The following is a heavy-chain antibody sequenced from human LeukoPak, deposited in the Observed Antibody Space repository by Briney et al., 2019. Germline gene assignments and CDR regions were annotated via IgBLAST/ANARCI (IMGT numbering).Heavy chain of an antibody. D-gene: IGHD2-15*01. V-gene: IGHV4-38-2*02. CDR3: ARMGGYCSGGSCYEIDY. CDR2: INHSGST. Sequence: SETLSLTCTVSGYSISSGYYWSWIRPPPGKGLEWIGEINHSGSTNYNPSLKSRVTISVDTSKNQFSLKLSSVTAADTAVYYCARMGGYCSGGSCYEIDYWGQGTLVTVSS. CDR1: GYSISSGYY. J-gene: IGHJ4*02.